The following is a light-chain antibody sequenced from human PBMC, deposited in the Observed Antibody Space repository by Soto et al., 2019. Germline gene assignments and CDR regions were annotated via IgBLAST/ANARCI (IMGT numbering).Light chain of an antibody. V-gene: IGKV3-11*01. CDR1: QSVSSS. Sequence: ELVLTQSPATLSLSPGERATLFCRASQSVSSSFAWYQQKPGPSPNLLIYDASNRPTGIPARFSGSGSGTDFTLTISRLAAEDFAVYYRQKGSYWSLTFGQGTRLEIK. CDR3: QKGSYWSLT. CDR2: DAS. J-gene: IGKJ5*01.